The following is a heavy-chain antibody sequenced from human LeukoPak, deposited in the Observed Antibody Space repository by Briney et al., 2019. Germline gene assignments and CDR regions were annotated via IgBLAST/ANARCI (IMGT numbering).Heavy chain of an antibody. CDR3: ARAGVYYGSGSPFDY. Sequence: ASVKVSCKASGYTFTGYYMHWVRQAPGQGLEWMGWINPNSGGTNYAQKFQGRVTMTRDTSISTAYMELSRLRSDDTAVYYCARAGVYYGSGSPFDYWGQETLVTVSS. CDR1: GYTFTGYY. J-gene: IGHJ4*02. CDR2: INPNSGGT. V-gene: IGHV1-2*02. D-gene: IGHD3-10*01.